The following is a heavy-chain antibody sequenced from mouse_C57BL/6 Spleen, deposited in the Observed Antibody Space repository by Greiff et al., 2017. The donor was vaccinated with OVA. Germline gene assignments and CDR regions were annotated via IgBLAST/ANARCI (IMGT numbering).Heavy chain of an antibody. CDR2: ISSGSSTI. D-gene: IGHD2-4*01. V-gene: IGHV5-17*01. CDR1: GFTFSDYG. J-gene: IGHJ4*01. Sequence: DVKLVESGGGLVKPGGSLKLSCAASGFTFSDYGMHWVRQAPEKGLEWVAYISSGSSTIYYADTVKGRFTISRDNAKNTLFLQRTSLRSEDTAMYYCARNDYDDAMDYWGQGTSVTVSS. CDR3: ARNDYDDAMDY.